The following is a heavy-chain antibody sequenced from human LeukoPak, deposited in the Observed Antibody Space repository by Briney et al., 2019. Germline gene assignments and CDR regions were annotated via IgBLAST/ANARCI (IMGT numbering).Heavy chain of an antibody. CDR3: ASAMKYYYYYMDV. D-gene: IGHD2-2*01. V-gene: IGHV3-7*01. CDR2: IKQDGSET. CDR1: GFTFTTYY. Sequence: PGGSLRLSCVASGFTFTTYYMSWVRQAPGKGLEWVANIKQDGSETHYVDSVKGRFTISRDNAKNTLYLQMNSLRAEDTAVYYCASAMKYYYYYMDVWGKGTTVTVSS. J-gene: IGHJ6*03.